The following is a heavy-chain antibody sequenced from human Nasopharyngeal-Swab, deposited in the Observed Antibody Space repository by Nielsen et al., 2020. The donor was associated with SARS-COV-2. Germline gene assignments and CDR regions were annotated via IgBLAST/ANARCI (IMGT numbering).Heavy chain of an antibody. CDR1: GFTVSSNY. CDR2: IYSGGNT. Sequence: GESLKISCAASGFTVSSNYMTWVRQAPGKGLEWVSIIYSGGNTYHADSVKGRFTISRDNSKNTLFLQMNSLRADDTAVYYCARGVNPPPDYWGQGTLDIVSS. J-gene: IGHJ4*02. V-gene: IGHV3-53*01. CDR3: ARGVNPPPDY. D-gene: IGHD1-14*01.